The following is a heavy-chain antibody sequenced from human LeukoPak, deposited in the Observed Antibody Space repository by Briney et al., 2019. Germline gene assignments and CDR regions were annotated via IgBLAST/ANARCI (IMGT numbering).Heavy chain of an antibody. CDR3: ARDGTYGYNYFDY. V-gene: IGHV1-18*01. Sequence: GASVKVSCKASGYTFTSYGITWARQAPGQGLEXXGWISTXNXXXNXXXXXXXXVTMTTDTSTSTAYMELRSLRSDDTAVYYCARDGTYGYNYFDYWGQGTLVTVSS. CDR1: GYTFTSYG. CDR2: ISTXNXXX. D-gene: IGHD5-18*01. J-gene: IGHJ4*02.